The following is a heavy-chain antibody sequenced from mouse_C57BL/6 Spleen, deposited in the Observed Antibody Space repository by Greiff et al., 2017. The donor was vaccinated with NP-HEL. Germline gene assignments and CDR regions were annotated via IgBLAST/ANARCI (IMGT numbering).Heavy chain of an antibody. D-gene: IGHD1-1*01. J-gene: IGHJ4*01. CDR2: IYPGDGDT. Sequence: QVQLQQSGAELVKPGASVKISCKASGYAFSSYWMNWVKQRPGKGLEWIGQIYPGDGDTNYNGKFKGKATLTADKSSSTAYMQLSSLTSEDSAVYFCARRGIYYYGSSYGAMDYWGQGTSVTVSS. CDR1: GYAFSSYW. V-gene: IGHV1-80*01. CDR3: ARRGIYYYGSSYGAMDY.